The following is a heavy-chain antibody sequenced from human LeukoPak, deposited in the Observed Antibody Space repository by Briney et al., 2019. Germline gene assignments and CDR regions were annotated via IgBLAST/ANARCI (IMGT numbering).Heavy chain of an antibody. CDR1: GFTFSSYW. CDR2: INNDGSNT. D-gene: IGHD3/OR15-3a*01. Sequence: GGSLRHSCAVSGFTFSSYWMHRVRQAPGKGLMWVSHINNDGSNTRYADSVKGRFTTSRDNAKNTLYLQMKSLRGEDTAVYYCARSGGTGFDPWGQGTLVTVSS. J-gene: IGHJ5*02. CDR3: ARSGGTGFDP. V-gene: IGHV3-74*01.